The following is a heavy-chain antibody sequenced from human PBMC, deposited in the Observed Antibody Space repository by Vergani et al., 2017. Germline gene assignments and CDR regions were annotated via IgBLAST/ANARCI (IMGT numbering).Heavy chain of an antibody. V-gene: IGHV3-23*04. D-gene: IGHD2-15*01. Sequence: EVQLVESGAGLVKPGGSLRLSCAASGFTFSSYAMSWVRQAPGQGLEWVSAISGSGGSTYYAESVKGRFTISRDNAKNSLYLQMNSLRAEDTAVYYCAREGEKMYCSGGSCYQYQGAWFDPWGQGTLVTVSS. CDR1: GFTFSSYA. CDR3: AREGEKMYCSGGSCYQYQGAWFDP. J-gene: IGHJ5*02. CDR2: ISGSGGST.